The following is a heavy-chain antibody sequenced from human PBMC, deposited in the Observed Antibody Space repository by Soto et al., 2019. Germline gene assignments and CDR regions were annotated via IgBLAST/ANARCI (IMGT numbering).Heavy chain of an antibody. D-gene: IGHD3-3*01. CDR1: GFTFSSYG. J-gene: IGHJ6*02. CDR2: ISYDGSNK. CDR3: AKSTSLEWLFPAHYYYYGMDV. Sequence: ESGGGVVQPGRSLRLSCAASGFTFSSYGMHWVRQAPGKGLEWVAVISYDGSNKYYADSVKGRFTISRDNSKNTLYLQMNSLRAEDTGVYYCAKSTSLEWLFPAHYYYYGMDVWGQGTTVTVSS. V-gene: IGHV3-30*18.